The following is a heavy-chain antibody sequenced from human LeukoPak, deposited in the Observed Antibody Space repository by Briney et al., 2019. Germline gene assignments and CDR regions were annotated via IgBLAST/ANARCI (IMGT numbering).Heavy chain of an antibody. CDR3: ARGGMVRGVPTKSPSHNWFDP. V-gene: IGHV1-18*01. CDR1: GYTFTSYG. D-gene: IGHD3-10*01. CDR2: ISAYSNNT. J-gene: IGHJ5*02. Sequence: ASVKVSCTASGYTFTSYGISWVRQAPGRGLEWMGWISAYSNNTNYAQKFQGRVTMTTDTSTSTAYMELRSLRSDDTAVYYCARGGMVRGVPTKSPSHNWFDPWGQGTLVTVSS.